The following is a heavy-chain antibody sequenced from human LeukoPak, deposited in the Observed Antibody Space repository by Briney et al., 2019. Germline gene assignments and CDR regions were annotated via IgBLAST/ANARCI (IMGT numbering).Heavy chain of an antibody. CDR2: IKQDGSEK. J-gene: IGHJ4*02. CDR1: GFTFSSYA. V-gene: IGHV3-7*01. D-gene: IGHD6-6*01. Sequence: PGGSLRLSCAASGFTFSSYAMHWVRQAPGKGLEWVANIKQDGSEKYDVDSVKGRFTISRDNAKNSLYLQMNSLRAEDTAVYYCARDRGFEYSDTGSFDYWGQGTLVTVSS. CDR3: ARDRGFEYSDTGSFDY.